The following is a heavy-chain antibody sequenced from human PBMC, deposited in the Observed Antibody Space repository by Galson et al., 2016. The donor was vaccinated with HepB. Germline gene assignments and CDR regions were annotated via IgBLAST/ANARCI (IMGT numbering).Heavy chain of an antibody. CDR2: ILYNGSS. J-gene: IGHJ6*02. Sequence: SETLSLTCTVSGGYISSYYWSWIRQPPGKGLGWIGNILYNGSSNYSPSLKSRVTMSVDTSNNQFSLRLSSVTAADTAVYYCARDLVDTAMASYAMDVWGQGTTVTVSS. CDR3: ARDLVDTAMASYAMDV. V-gene: IGHV4-59*01. CDR1: GGYISSYY. D-gene: IGHD5-18*01.